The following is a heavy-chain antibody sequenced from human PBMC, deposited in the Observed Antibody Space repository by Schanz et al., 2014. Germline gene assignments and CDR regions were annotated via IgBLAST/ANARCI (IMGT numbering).Heavy chain of an antibody. CDR3: AKGRFGELSAFDI. Sequence: EVQLLESGGGLVQPGGSLRLSCLASGFAFSTHAMSWVRQAPGKGLEWVSSISGDHRNTFYADSVKGRFTISRDNSKNTVYLQMNSLRAEDTAVYYCAKGRFGELSAFDIWGQGTMVTVSS. CDR1: GFAFSTHA. J-gene: IGHJ3*02. CDR2: ISGDHRNT. V-gene: IGHV3-23*01. D-gene: IGHD3-10*01.